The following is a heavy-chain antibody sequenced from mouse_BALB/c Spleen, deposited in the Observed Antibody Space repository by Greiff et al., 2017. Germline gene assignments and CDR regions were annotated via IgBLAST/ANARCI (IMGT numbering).Heavy chain of an antibody. D-gene: IGHD2-4*01. CDR1: GYSITSDYA. V-gene: IGHV3-2*02. CDR2: ISYSGST. Sequence: EVQLQESGPGLVKPSQSLSLTCTVTGYSITSDYAWNWIRQFPGNKLEWMGYISYSGSTSYNPSLKSRISITRDTSKNQFFLQLNSVTTEDTATYYCARDDYDGDYAMDYWGQGTSVTVSS. J-gene: IGHJ4*01. CDR3: ARDDYDGDYAMDY.